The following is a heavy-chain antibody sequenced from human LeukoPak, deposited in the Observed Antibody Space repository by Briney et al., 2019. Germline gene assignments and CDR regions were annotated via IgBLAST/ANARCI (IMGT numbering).Heavy chain of an antibody. CDR3: AAGGVYDLLDN. D-gene: IGHD2-8*01. CDR2: FDPENGEA. V-gene: IGHV1-24*01. Sequence: GASVKVSCKVSGYSLSELSMHWVRQAPGKGLEWMGGFDPENGEAVYAQKFQGRVTITEDTSTDTSYMELNSLKSEDTAVYYCAAGGVYDLLDNWGQGTLVTVSS. CDR1: GYSLSELS. J-gene: IGHJ4*02.